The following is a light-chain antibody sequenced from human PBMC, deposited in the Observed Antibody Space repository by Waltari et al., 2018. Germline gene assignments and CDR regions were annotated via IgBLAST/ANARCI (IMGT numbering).Light chain of an antibody. J-gene: IGLJ2*01. Sequence: QSALTQPASVFGSPGQSITISCTGTSSAVGVYNNVPWYQQHPGKAPKLMIYDVSNRPSGVSNRFSGSKSGNTASLTISGLQAEDEADYYCSSYTTSSTLGFGGGTKLTVL. CDR3: SSYTTSSTLG. V-gene: IGLV2-14*01. CDR2: DVS. CDR1: SSAVGVYNN.